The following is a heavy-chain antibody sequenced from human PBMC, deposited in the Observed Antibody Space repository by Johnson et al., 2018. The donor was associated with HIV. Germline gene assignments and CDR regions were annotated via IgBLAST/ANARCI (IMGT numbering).Heavy chain of an antibody. V-gene: IGHV3-64*01. CDR3: ARSDHDAFDI. D-gene: IGHD2-21*02. CDR2: ISSDGGSS. Sequence: VQLVESGGGLVQPGGSLRLSCAASGFTFSSYAMHWVRQAPGKGLEYASAISSDGGSSYSANSVKGRFTIARDKSKNTLFLQMGSLRAEDIDVYYCARSDHDAFDIWGLGTMVTVSS. CDR1: GFTFSSYA. J-gene: IGHJ3*02.